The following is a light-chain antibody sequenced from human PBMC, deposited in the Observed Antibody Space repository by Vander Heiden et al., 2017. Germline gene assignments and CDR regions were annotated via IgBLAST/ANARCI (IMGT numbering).Light chain of an antibody. CDR2: ATS. V-gene: IGKV1-9*01. J-gene: IGKJ1*01. CDR3: QQFNSYPRT. Sequence: DIQLTQSPSFLSASVGDRVTITCRASQDISRSLAWYQQKPGKAPKVLIFATSTLQSGVPSRFSGSRSGTEFTLTITSLQPEDFATYYCQQFNSYPRTFGQGTKVEIK. CDR1: QDISRS.